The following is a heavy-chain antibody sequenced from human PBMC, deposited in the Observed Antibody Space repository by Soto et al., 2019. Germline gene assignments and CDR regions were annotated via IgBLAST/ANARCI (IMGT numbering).Heavy chain of an antibody. D-gene: IGHD3-22*01. CDR2: IDPSDSYT. V-gene: IGHV5-10-1*01. CDR3: ARPPNYYDSSDYYYAGAFDI. Sequence: PGESLKISCKGSGYSFTSYWISWVRQMPGKGLEWMGRIDPSDSYTNYSPSFQGHVTISADKSISTAYLQWSSLKASDTAMYYCARPPNYYDSSDYYYAGAFDIWGQGTMVTVSS. J-gene: IGHJ3*02. CDR1: GYSFTSYW.